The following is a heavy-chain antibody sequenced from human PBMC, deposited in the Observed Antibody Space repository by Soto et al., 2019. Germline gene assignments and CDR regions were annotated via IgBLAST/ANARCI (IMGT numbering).Heavy chain of an antibody. J-gene: IGHJ6*03. CDR2: IYYSGST. Sequence: GKGLEWIGYIYYSGSTNYNPSLKSRVTISVDTSKNQFSLKLSSVTAADTAVYYCARGGMVYAITGDYYYYYMDVWGKGTSVTVYS. CDR3: ARGGMVYAITGDYYYYYMDV. V-gene: IGHV4-59*01. D-gene: IGHD2-8*01.